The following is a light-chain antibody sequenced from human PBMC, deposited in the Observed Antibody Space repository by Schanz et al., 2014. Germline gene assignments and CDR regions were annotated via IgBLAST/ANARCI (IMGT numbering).Light chain of an antibody. Sequence: QSALTQPASVSGSPGQSITISCTGTSSDVGGYNYVSWYQQHPGKAPKLMIYDVSQRPSGVPDRFSGSKSGTSASLVISGLRSEDEADYYCSSYAGSYTYVIFAGGTKLTVL. CDR1: SSDVGGYNY. CDR2: DVS. V-gene: IGLV2-11*01. CDR3: SSYAGSYTYVI. J-gene: IGLJ2*01.